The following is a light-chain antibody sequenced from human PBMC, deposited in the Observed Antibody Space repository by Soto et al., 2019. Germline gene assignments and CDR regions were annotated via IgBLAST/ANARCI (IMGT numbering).Light chain of an antibody. Sequence: QSVLTQAPSVFAAPGQKVTISCSGTSSNVGSKFVSWYQKVPGAAPKLLIYDDNKRPSGIPDRFSGAKSGTSATLGITGLQTGYEADYYCGTWDNSLRAVVFGGGTKLTVL. J-gene: IGLJ3*02. CDR1: SSNVGSKF. CDR2: DDN. CDR3: GTWDNSLRAVV. V-gene: IGLV1-51*01.